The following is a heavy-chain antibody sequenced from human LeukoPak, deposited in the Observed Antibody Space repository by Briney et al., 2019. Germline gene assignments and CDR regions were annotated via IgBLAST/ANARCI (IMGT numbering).Heavy chain of an antibody. V-gene: IGHV3-73*01. J-gene: IGHJ3*02. CDR2: IKDKANTYAT. Sequence: GGSLKLSCAASGFTFSGSSMHWVRQASGKGLEWLGYIKDKANTYATAYAASVKGRFTISRDDSKNAAYLQMNSLKTEDTALYYCLRWPYDSFDMWGQGTMVTVFS. CDR1: GFTFSGSS. CDR3: LRWPYDSFDM. D-gene: IGHD4-23*01.